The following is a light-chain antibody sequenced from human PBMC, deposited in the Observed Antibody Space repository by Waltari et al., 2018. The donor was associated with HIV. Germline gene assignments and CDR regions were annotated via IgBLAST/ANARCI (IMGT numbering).Light chain of an antibody. CDR3: SSYAGSNNLL. J-gene: IGLJ2*01. Sequence: QSALTQPPSASGSPGQSVTIPCTGNSSDVGGYNYVSWYQQHPRKAPKLMIYEVPKRPSGVPDRFSGSKSGNTASLTVSGLQAEDEADYYCSSYAGSNNLLFGGGTKLTVL. CDR2: EVP. V-gene: IGLV2-8*01. CDR1: SSDVGGYNY.